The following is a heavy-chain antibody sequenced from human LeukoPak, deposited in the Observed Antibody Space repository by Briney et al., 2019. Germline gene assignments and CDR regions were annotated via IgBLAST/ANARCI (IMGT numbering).Heavy chain of an antibody. CDR2: ISGSGGST. V-gene: IGHV3-23*01. CDR1: GFTFSSYA. D-gene: IGHD3-22*01. CDR3: ARVHYYDSSGVTTPLRY. J-gene: IGHJ4*02. Sequence: PGGSLRLSCAASGFTFSSYAMSWVRQAPGKGLEWVSAISGSGGSTYYADSVKGQFTISRDNSKNTLYLQMNSLRAEDTAVYYCARVHYYDSSGVTTPLRYWGQGTLVTVSS.